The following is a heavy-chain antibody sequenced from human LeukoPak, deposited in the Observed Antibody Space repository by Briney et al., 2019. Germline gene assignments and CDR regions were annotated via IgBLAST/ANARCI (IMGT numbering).Heavy chain of an antibody. CDR1: GFTFSSYA. Sequence: PGGSLRLSCAASGFTFSSYAMSWVRQAPGKGLEWVSAISGSGGSTYYADSVKGRFTISRDNSKNTLYLQMNSLRAEDTAVYYCAKSRLMGYFDWLFFDYWGQGTLVTVSS. D-gene: IGHD3-9*01. CDR3: AKSRLMGYFDWLFFDY. J-gene: IGHJ4*02. CDR2: ISGSGGST. V-gene: IGHV3-23*01.